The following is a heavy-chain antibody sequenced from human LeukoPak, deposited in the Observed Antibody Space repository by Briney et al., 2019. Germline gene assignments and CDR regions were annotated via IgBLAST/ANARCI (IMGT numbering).Heavy chain of an antibody. D-gene: IGHD5-24*01. CDR2: INTNTGNP. CDR3: ARDHRWLQYMGHFDY. J-gene: IGHJ4*02. CDR1: GYTFTSYA. V-gene: IGHV7-4-1*02. Sequence: ASVKVSCKASGYTFTSYAMNWVRQAPGQGLEWMGWINTNTGNPTYAQGFTGRFVFSLDTSVSTAYLQISSLKAEDTAVYYCARDHRWLQYMGHFDYWGQGTLVTVSS.